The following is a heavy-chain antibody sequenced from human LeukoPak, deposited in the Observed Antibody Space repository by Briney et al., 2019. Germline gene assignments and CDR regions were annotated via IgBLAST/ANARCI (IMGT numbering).Heavy chain of an antibody. CDR2: IIPIFGTA. J-gene: IGHJ4*02. Sequence: SVKVSCKASGGTFSSYAISWVRQAPGQGLEWMWRIIPIFGTANNAHKFQGRVTITTYESTSTAYMELSSLRSEDTAVYYCAGDSGSYYWDIWDYWGQGTLVTVSS. CDR1: GGTFSSYA. CDR3: AGDSGSYYWDIWDY. V-gene: IGHV1-69*05. D-gene: IGHD1-26*01.